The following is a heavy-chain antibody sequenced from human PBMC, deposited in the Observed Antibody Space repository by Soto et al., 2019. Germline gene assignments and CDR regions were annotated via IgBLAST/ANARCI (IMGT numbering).Heavy chain of an antibody. D-gene: IGHD6-13*01. V-gene: IGHV3-30-3*01. J-gene: IGHJ4*02. Sequence: GGSLRLSCAASGFTFSSYAMHWVRQAPGKGLEWVAVISYDGSNKYYADSVKGRFTISRDNSKNTLYLQMNSLRAEDTAVYYCATGIAAAGTDYWGQGTLVTVLL. CDR3: ATGIAAAGTDY. CDR1: GFTFSSYA. CDR2: ISYDGSNK.